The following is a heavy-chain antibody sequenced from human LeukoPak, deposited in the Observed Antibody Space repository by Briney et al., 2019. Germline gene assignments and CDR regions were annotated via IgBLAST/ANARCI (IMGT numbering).Heavy chain of an antibody. V-gene: IGHV1-18*01. D-gene: IGHD1-26*01. CDR2: ISAYNGNT. Sequence: GASVKVSCKASGYTFTSYGISWVRQAPGQGLEWMGWISAYNGNTNYAQKLQGRVTMTTDTSTSTAYMELRSLRSDDTAVYYCARDGWWELHATYLGYGMDVWGQGTTVTVSS. CDR1: GYTFTSYG. J-gene: IGHJ6*02. CDR3: ARDGWWELHATYLGYGMDV.